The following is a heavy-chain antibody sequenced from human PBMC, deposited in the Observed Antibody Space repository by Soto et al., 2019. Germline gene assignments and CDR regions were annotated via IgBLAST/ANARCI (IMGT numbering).Heavy chain of an antibody. CDR2: VYATGTS. Sequence: SETLSLTGSAPGGSMSKLYGSWIRKTAGKGLEWMGRVYATGTSDYNPSLRSRITISGDTSKNQFSLKLNSVTAADTDVYYCARCHTRDYSIDFWGLGTLVTVSS. D-gene: IGHD2-15*01. J-gene: IGHJ4*02. CDR1: GGSMSKLY. V-gene: IGHV4-4*07. CDR3: ARCHTRDYSIDF.